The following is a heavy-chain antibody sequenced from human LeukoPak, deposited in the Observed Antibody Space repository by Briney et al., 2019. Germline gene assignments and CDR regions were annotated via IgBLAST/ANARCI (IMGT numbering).Heavy chain of an antibody. J-gene: IGHJ4*02. CDR3: ASSRGILLGFDY. D-gene: IGHD2-21*02. V-gene: IGHV3-64*01. CDR2: ISSNGGST. CDR1: GFTFSSYA. Sequence: PGGSLRLSCAASGFTFSSYAMHWVRQAPGKGLEYVSAISSNGGSTYYANSVKGRFTISRDNSKNTLYLQMGSLRAEDMAVYYCASSRGILLGFDYWGQGTLVTVSS.